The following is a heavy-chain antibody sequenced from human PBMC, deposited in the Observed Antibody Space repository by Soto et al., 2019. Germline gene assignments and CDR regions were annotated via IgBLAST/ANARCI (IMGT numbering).Heavy chain of an antibody. Sequence: GGSLRLSCAAPGFTVSSNYMSWVRQAPGKGLEWVSVIYSGGSTYYADSVKGRFTISRDNSKNTLYLQMNSLRAEDTAVYYCARDLYCGGDCYYAYYYYGMDVWGQGTTVTVSS. CDR2: IYSGGST. V-gene: IGHV3-53*01. J-gene: IGHJ6*02. CDR3: ARDLYCGGDCYYAYYYYGMDV. CDR1: GFTVSSNY. D-gene: IGHD2-21*02.